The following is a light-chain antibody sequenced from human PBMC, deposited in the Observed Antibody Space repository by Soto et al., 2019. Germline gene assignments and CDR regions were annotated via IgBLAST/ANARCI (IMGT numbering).Light chain of an antibody. Sequence: QSVLTQPASVSGSPGQSITISCTGASSNFGNFNYVSWYQQHPGKVPKLIIYEVTSRPSGVSNRFSGSKSDNTASLTISGLQAEDEAYYYCSSYNSLNTRLFGGGTKLTVL. CDR3: SSYNSLNTRL. CDR2: EVT. J-gene: IGLJ3*02. CDR1: SSNFGNFNY. V-gene: IGLV2-14*01.